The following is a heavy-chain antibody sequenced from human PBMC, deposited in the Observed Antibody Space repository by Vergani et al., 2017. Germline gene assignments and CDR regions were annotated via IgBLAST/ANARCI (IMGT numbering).Heavy chain of an antibody. CDR2: IFSNDEK. CDR3: AATEDDINLMHY. V-gene: IGHV2-26*01. J-gene: IGHJ4*02. D-gene: IGHD2-15*01. CDR1: GFSLSNARMG. Sequence: QVTLKESGPVLVKPTETLTLTCTVSGFSLSNARMGVSWIRQPPGKALEWLEHIFSNDEKSYSTSLKSRLTISKDTSKSQVVLTMTNMDPVDTATYYCAATEDDINLMHYWGQGTLVTVSS.